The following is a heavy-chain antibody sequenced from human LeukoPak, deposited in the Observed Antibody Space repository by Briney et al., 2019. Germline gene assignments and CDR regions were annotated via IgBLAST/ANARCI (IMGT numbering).Heavy chain of an antibody. V-gene: IGHV1-69*04. Sequence: ASVKVSCKASGGTFSSYAISWVRQAPEQGLEWMGRIIPILGIANYAQKFQGRVTITADKSTSTAYVELSSLRSEDTAVYYCARLRDPYGSGSYSDNWFDPWGQGTLVTVSS. J-gene: IGHJ5*02. CDR1: GGTFSSYA. D-gene: IGHD3-10*01. CDR3: ARLRDPYGSGSYSDNWFDP. CDR2: IIPILGIA.